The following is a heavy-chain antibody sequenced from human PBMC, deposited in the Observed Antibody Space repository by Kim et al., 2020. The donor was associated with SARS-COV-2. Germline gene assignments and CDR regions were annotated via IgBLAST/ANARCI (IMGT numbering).Heavy chain of an antibody. V-gene: IGHV2-70*01. Sequence: STSLKTRLTISKDTSKNQVVLTMTNMDPVDTATYYCARTTGSGYDSFHDYWGQGTLVTVSS. CDR3: ARTTGSGYDSFHDY. D-gene: IGHD5-12*01. J-gene: IGHJ4*02.